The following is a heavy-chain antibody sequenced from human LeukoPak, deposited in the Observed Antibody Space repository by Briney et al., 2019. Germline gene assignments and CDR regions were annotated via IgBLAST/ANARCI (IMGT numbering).Heavy chain of an antibody. V-gene: IGHV3-7*03. J-gene: IGHJ4*02. Sequence: GGPLRLSCAASGFTFSSYWMSWVRQAPGKGLEWVANIKQDGSEKYYVDSVKGRFTISRDNAKNSLYLQMNSLRAEDTAVYYCARGPHREYLEQWLTGQFGYWGQGTLVTVSS. CDR2: IKQDGSEK. D-gene: IGHD6-19*01. CDR3: ARGPHREYLEQWLTGQFGY. CDR1: GFTFSSYW.